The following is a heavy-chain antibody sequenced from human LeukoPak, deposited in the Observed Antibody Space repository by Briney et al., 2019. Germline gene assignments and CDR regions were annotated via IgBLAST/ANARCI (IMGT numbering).Heavy chain of an antibody. J-gene: IGHJ3*02. D-gene: IGHD3-16*02. CDR2: IIPTLNVA. CDR3: TREGVYSPDPSSYHRLPFDI. Sequence: SVKVSCKASGDNFSSYVLTWVRQASGQGLEWMGRIIPTLNVANFAQKFKGRVSITADKSTNTAHLELTNLRSEDTAVYYCTREGVYSPDPSSYHRLPFDIWGKGTVVIVSS. CDR1: GDNFSSYV. V-gene: IGHV1-69*04.